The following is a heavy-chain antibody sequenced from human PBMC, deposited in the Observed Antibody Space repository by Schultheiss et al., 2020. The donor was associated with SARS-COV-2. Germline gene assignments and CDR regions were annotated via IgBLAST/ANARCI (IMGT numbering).Heavy chain of an antibody. J-gene: IGHJ6*02. CDR2: LSGSGGDT. D-gene: IGHD6-19*01. CDR1: GFTVSSNY. CDR3: ASRRLSSGWYYYGMDV. Sequence: GGSLRLSCAASGFTVSSNYMSWVRQAPGKGLEWVSALSGSGGDTYYADSVKGRFTISRDDSRGTLYLQMNSLRAEDTAVYYCASRRLSSGWYYYGMDVWGQGTTVTVSS. V-gene: IGHV3-23*01.